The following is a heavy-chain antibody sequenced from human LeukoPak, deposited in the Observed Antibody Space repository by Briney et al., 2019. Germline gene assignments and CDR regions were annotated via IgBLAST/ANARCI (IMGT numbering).Heavy chain of an antibody. CDR3: ASFVVVPAAPPFQH. J-gene: IGHJ1*01. D-gene: IGHD2-2*01. V-gene: IGHV4-34*01. CDR1: GGSFSGYY. Sequence: PSETLSLTCAVYGGSFSGYYWSWIRQPPGKGLEWIGEINYSGSTNYYPSLKSRVTISVDTAKNQFSLKLSSVTAAGTAVYYCASFVVVPAAPPFQHGGQGTRLTVPS. CDR2: INYSGST.